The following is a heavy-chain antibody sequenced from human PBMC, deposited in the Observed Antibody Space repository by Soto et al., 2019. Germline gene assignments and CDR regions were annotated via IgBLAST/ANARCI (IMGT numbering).Heavy chain of an antibody. J-gene: IGHJ6*02. CDR1: GYTFTSYG. V-gene: IGHV1-18*01. Sequence: ASVKVSCKASGYTFTSYGIGWVRQAPGQGLEWMGWISAYNGNTNYAQKLQGRVTMTTDTSTSTAYMELRSLRSDDTAVYYCARRWKEYCIGTSCYPLYYYYGMDVWGQGTTVTVSS. CDR3: ARRWKEYCIGTSCYPLYYYYGMDV. D-gene: IGHD2-2*01. CDR2: ISAYNGNT.